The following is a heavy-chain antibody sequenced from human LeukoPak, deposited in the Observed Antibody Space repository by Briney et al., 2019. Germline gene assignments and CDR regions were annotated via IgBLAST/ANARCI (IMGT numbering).Heavy chain of an antibody. CDR1: GYTFNGYY. V-gene: IGHV1-2*02. CDR2: INPNSGAT. D-gene: IGHD6-13*01. J-gene: IGHJ5*01. CDR3: ARDRQYGSSWRRTSFDP. Sequence: ASVKVSCKASGYTFNGYYINWVRQAPGQSLEWMGWINPNSGATKFAEKFQGRVTLTRDTSVNTAYMELNNLTSDDTAVYLCARDRQYGSSWRRTSFDPWGQGTLVTVSS.